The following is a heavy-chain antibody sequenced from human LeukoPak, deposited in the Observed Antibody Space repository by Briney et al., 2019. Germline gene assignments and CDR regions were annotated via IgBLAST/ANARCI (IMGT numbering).Heavy chain of an antibody. Sequence: SETLSFTCNVSGASISTHYWSWIRQSPGEGLEWIGYADYTGSTKYNPSLKSRVTMLLDTSNNQFSLKLDSVTAADTAVYYCAGGYSSDWYFNCWGQGTLVTVSS. CDR2: ADYTGST. J-gene: IGHJ4*02. CDR1: GASISTHY. V-gene: IGHV4-59*11. D-gene: IGHD6-19*01. CDR3: AGGYSSDWYFNC.